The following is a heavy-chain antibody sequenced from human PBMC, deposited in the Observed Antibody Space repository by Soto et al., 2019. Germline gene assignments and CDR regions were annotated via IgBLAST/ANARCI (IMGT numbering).Heavy chain of an antibody. CDR3: ARSSGVPTPDFDY. CDR2: ISHDGTNR. CDR1: GFAFNIYA. V-gene: IGHV3-30-3*01. D-gene: IGHD3-3*01. Sequence: LRLSCAASGFAFNIYAIHWVRQAPGKGLEWVAVISHDGTNRYYTDSVRGRFTISRDNSKNTVYLEMGSLRADDTAVYYCARSSGVPTPDFDYWGQGTLVTVSS. J-gene: IGHJ4*02.